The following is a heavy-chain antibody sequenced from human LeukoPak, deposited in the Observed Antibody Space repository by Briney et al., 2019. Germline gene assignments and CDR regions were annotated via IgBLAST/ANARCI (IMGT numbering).Heavy chain of an antibody. D-gene: IGHD3-22*01. Sequence: GGSLRLSCAASGFTFSSYAMHWVRQAPGKGLEWVSAISGSGGSTYYADSVKGRFTISRDNSKNTLYLQMNSLRAEDTAVYYCAKDRTGSGYPRLSYWGQGTLVTVSS. CDR1: GFTFSSYA. CDR2: ISGSGGST. V-gene: IGHV3-23*01. J-gene: IGHJ4*02. CDR3: AKDRTGSGYPRLSY.